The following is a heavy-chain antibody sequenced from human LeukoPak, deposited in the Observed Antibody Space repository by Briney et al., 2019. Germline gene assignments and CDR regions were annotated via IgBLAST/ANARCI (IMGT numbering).Heavy chain of an antibody. D-gene: IGHD2-15*01. CDR1: GGSISSSSYY. V-gene: IGHV4-39*07. CDR3: ARGYCSGGSCYSFYYYYYMDV. CDR2: IYYSGST. J-gene: IGHJ6*03. Sequence: SETLSLTCTVSGGSISSSSYYWGWIRQPPGKGLEWIGTIYYSGSTYYNPSLKSRVTISVDTSKNQFSLKLSSVTAADTAVYYCARGYCSGGSCYSFYYYYYMDVWGKGTTVTVSS.